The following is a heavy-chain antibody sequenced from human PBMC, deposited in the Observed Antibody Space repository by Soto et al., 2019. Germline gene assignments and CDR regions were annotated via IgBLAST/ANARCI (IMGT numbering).Heavy chain of an antibody. D-gene: IGHD6-19*01. CDR3: AHRPEAGYSSGWYYFDY. J-gene: IGHJ4*02. CDR2: IYWDDDK. V-gene: IGHV2-5*02. CDR1: GFSLSTSGVG. Sequence: QITLKESGPPLVKPTQTLTLTCTFSGFSLSTSGVGVGWIRQPPGKALEWLALIYWDDDKRYSPSLKSRLTITKDTSKNQVVLTMTNMDPVDTATYYCAHRPEAGYSSGWYYFDYWGQGTLVTVSS.